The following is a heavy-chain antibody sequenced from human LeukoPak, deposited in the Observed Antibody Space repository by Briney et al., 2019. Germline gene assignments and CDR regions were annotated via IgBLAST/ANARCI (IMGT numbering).Heavy chain of an antibody. Sequence: ASVKVSCKASGYTFINHAIHWVRRAPGQRLGWMGWINIGNGNTKYSQNFQGRITITRDTSATTAYMDLSSLRSEDTAMYYCARRLGRSFDYWGQGTLVTVSS. CDR1: GYTFINHA. V-gene: IGHV1-3*04. D-gene: IGHD2-21*01. J-gene: IGHJ4*02. CDR2: INIGNGNT. CDR3: ARRLGRSFDY.